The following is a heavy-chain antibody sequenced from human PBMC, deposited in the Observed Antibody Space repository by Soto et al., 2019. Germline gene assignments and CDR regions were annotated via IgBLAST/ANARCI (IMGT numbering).Heavy chain of an antibody. V-gene: IGHV3-21*01. CDR2: ISSSSSYI. D-gene: IGHD5-12*01. J-gene: IGHJ4*02. Sequence: GGSLRLSCAASGFTFSSYSMNWVGQAPGKGLEWVSSISSSSSYIYYADSVKGRFTISRDNAKNSLYLQMNSLRAEDTAVYYYARDGAHIVANRRLEYWGQGTLVTXSS. CDR3: ARDGAHIVANRRLEY. CDR1: GFTFSSYS.